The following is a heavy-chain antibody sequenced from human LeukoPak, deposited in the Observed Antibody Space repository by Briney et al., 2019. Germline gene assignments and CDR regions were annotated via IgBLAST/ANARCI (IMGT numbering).Heavy chain of an antibody. Sequence: SVKVSCKASGGTFSSYAISWVRQAPGQGLEWMGRIIPILGIANYAQKFQGRVTITADKSTSTAYMELSSLRSKDTAVYYCARESIAAAGTWYAVGYFQHWGQGTLVTVSS. D-gene: IGHD6-13*01. CDR1: GGTFSSYA. J-gene: IGHJ1*01. V-gene: IGHV1-69*04. CDR3: ARESIAAAGTWYAVGYFQH. CDR2: IIPILGIA.